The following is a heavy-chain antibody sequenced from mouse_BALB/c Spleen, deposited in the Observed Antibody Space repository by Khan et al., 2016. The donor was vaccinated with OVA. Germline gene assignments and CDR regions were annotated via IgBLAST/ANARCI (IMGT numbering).Heavy chain of an antibody. CDR2: ISTYYGDA. CDR1: GYTFTDFT. V-gene: IGHV1S137*01. CDR3: KRGGGGNRFAY. Sequence: VQLQESGAELVRPGVSVKISCKGSGYTFTDFTMHWVKQSHAMSLEWIGVISTYYGDATYNQKFKDKATMTVDKSSSTAYMELARLTSEDSANYYGKRGGGGNRFAYWGQGTLVTVSA. J-gene: IGHJ3*01.